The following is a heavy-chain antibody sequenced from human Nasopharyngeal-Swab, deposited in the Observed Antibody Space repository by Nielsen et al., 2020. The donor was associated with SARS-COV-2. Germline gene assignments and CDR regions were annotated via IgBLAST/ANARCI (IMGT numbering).Heavy chain of an antibody. CDR2: IFPGDSDT. V-gene: IGHV5-51*01. D-gene: IGHD1-26*01. CDR1: GYSFTRYW. Sequence: KVSCKGSGYSFTRYWISWVRQMPGKGLEWMGIIFPGDSDTRYSPSFQGQVTISADKSISTAYLQWSSLKASDTAMYYCATSRVGAADYWGQGTLVTVSS. J-gene: IGHJ4*02. CDR3: ATSRVGAADY.